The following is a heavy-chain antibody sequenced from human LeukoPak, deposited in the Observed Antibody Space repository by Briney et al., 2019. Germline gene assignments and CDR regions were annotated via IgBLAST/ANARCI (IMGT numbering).Heavy chain of an antibody. CDR3: AHCTVSLWFGED. J-gene: IGHJ4*02. CDR2: IYWNDDK. V-gene: IGHV2-5*01. D-gene: IGHD3-10*01. Sequence: SGPTLVNPTQTLTLTCTFSGFSLSTSGVGVGWIRQPPVKALEWLVLIYWNDDKRYSPSLKSRLTITKDTSKNQVVLTMTNMDPVDTATYYCAHCTVSLWFGEDWGQGTLVTVSS. CDR1: GFSLSTSGVG.